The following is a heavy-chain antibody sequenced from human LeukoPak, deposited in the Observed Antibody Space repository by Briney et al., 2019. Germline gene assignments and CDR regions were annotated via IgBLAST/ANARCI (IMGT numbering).Heavy chain of an antibody. V-gene: IGHV3-15*01. CDR3: TTETF. Sequence: PGGSLRVSCTASGLTFSKAWMTWVRQAPGKGLEWVGRIKSKTVGGTIEYATPVRGRFTISRDDSKNTFYVQMNSLKTEDTAVYYCTTETFWGQGTLVTVSS. CDR1: GLTFSKAW. CDR2: IKSKTVGGTI. J-gene: IGHJ4*02. D-gene: IGHD3-16*01.